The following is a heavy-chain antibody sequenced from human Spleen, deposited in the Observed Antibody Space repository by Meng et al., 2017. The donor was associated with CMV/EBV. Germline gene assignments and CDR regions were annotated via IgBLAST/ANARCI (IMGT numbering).Heavy chain of an antibody. CDR1: GYTFSRYS. CDR3: ARGIAAAGNWFDP. J-gene: IGHJ5*02. CDR2: ISSSSSYI. D-gene: IGHD6-13*01. V-gene: IGHV3-21*01. Sequence: CADSGYTFSRYSMSWVRQAPGKGLEWVSSISSSSSYIYYADSVKGRFTISRDNAKNSLYLQMNSLRAEDTAVYYCARGIAAAGNWFDPWGQGTLVTVSS.